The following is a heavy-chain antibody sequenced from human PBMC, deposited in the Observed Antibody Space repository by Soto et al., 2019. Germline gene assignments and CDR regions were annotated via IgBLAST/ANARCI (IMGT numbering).Heavy chain of an antibody. J-gene: IGHJ4*02. CDR3: TRVNLGKLDY. Sequence: EVQLVESGGGLVEPGGSLRCSCAASGFTLSNAWMSWVRQAPGKGLEWVGRIQSKTDGGATVYAAPVRGRFTITRDDSKNTLDLQMSSLKTEDTAMYYCTRVNLGKLDYWGQGTLATVSS. CDR2: IQSKTDGGAT. CDR1: GFTLSNAW. V-gene: IGHV3-15*01. D-gene: IGHD3-16*01.